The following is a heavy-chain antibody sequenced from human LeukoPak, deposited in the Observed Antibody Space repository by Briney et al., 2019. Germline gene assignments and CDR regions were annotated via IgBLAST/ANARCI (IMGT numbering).Heavy chain of an antibody. D-gene: IGHD3-3*01. V-gene: IGHV4-59*01. J-gene: IGHJ4*02. CDR1: GGSISSYY. CDR3: ATSIFGVELDY. CDR2: IYYSGST. Sequence: SETLSLTCTVSGGSISSYYWSWIRQPPGKGLEWIGYIYYSGSTNYNPSLKSRVTISVDTSKNQFSLKLSSVTAADTAVYYCATSIFGVELDYWGQGTLVTVSS.